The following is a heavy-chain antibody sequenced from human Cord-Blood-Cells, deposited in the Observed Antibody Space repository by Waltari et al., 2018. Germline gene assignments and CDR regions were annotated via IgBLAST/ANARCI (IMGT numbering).Heavy chain of an antibody. CDR1: GGTFSSYA. Sequence: QVQLVQSGAEVKKPGSSVKVSCKASGGTFSSYAISWVRQAPGQGLEWMGGMTPSLGTANHAQKFQGRVTITADESTSTAYVELSSLRSEDTAVYCCAIRPLYSSSSDYWGQGTLFTVSS. CDR3: AIRPLYSSSSDY. CDR2: MTPSLGTA. J-gene: IGHJ4*02. D-gene: IGHD6-6*01. V-gene: IGHV1-69*01.